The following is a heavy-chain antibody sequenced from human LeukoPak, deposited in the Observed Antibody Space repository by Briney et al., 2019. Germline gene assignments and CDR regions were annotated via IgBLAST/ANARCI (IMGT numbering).Heavy chain of an antibody. J-gene: IGHJ4*02. V-gene: IGHV4-59*01. CDR3: ARAQGRGQYYFDY. D-gene: IGHD1-26*01. CDR1: GGSISSYY. CDR2: IYYSGST. Sequence: PSETLSLTCTVSGGSISSYYWSWIRQPPGKGLEWIGYIYYSGSTNYNPSLKSRVTISVDTSKNQFSLKLSSVTAADTAVYYCARAQGRGQYYFDYWGQGTLVTVSS.